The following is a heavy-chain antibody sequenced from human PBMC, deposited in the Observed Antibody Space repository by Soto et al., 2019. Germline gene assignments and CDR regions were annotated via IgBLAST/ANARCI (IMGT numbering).Heavy chain of an antibody. Sequence: GGSLRLSCAASGFTFSSYSMNWVRQAPGKGLEWVSYISSSSSTIYYADSVKGRFTISRDNAKNSLYLQMNSLRAEDTAVYYCASEYDGDYPDAFDIWGQGTMVTVSS. CDR1: GFTFSSYS. J-gene: IGHJ3*02. D-gene: IGHD4-17*01. CDR3: ASEYDGDYPDAFDI. V-gene: IGHV3-48*01. CDR2: ISSSSSTI.